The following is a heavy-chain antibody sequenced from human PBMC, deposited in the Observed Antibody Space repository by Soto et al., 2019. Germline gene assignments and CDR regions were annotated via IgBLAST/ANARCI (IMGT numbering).Heavy chain of an antibody. Sequence: PGGSLRLSCAASGFIFSNYGMHWIRQAPGKGLEWVAIISSDGTNRHYADSVQGRFTVSRDDSKSTLFLQMNSLRAEDTAVYYCARHPERIAEIGWFDPWGQGTLVTVSS. CDR1: GFIFSNYG. V-gene: IGHV3-30*03. J-gene: IGHJ5*02. D-gene: IGHD6-13*01. CDR2: ISSDGTNR. CDR3: ARHPERIAEIGWFDP.